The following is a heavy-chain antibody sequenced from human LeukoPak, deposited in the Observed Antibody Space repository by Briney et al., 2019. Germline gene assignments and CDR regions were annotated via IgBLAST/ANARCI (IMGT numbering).Heavy chain of an antibody. J-gene: IGHJ4*02. D-gene: IGHD3-10*01. CDR1: GFTVSSNY. V-gene: IGHV3-53*01. Sequence: GGSLRLSCAASGFTVSSNYMSWVRQAPGKGLEWVSVIYSGGSTYYADSVKGRFTISRDNSKNTLYLQMSSLRAEDTAVYYCARGTYYYGSGSLDYWGQGTLVTVSS. CDR2: IYSGGST. CDR3: ARGTYYYGSGSLDY.